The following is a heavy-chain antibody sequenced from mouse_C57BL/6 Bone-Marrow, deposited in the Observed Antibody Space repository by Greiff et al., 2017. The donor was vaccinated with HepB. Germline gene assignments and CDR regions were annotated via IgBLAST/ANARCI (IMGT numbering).Heavy chain of an antibody. Sequence: DVQLLESGAELVRPGASVKLSCTASGFNIKDDYMHWVKQRPEQGLEWIGWIDPENGDTEYASKFQGKATITADTSSNTAYLQLSSLTSEDTAVYYCTTGYGSSSYWYFDVWGTGTTVTVSS. CDR1: GFNIKDDY. J-gene: IGHJ1*03. V-gene: IGHV14-4*01. CDR3: TTGYGSSSYWYFDV. D-gene: IGHD1-1*01. CDR2: IDPENGDT.